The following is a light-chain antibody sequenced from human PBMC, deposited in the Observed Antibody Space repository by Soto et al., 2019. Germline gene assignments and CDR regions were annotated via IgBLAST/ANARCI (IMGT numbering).Light chain of an antibody. CDR1: QGIAPY. V-gene: IGKV1-27*01. J-gene: IGKJ4*01. CDR3: QKYNSAPLT. Sequence: DVQMTQSPSSLSAIEGDRVTITCRASQGIAPYLAWFQQKPGKVPTLLIYATSTLQSGVPSRFSGSGSGTDFTLTINSLQPEDVGTYYCQKYNSAPLTFGGETKVDIK. CDR2: ATS.